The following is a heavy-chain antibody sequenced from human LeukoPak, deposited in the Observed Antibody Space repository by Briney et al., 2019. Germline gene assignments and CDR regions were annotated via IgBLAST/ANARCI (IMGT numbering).Heavy chain of an antibody. CDR3: VKGWDSSGYYAFDI. Sequence: ASVKVSCKASGYTFTSYGISWVRQAPGQGLEWMGWISAYNGNTNYAQKLQGRVIMTTDTSTSTAYMELRSLRSDDTAVYYCVKGWDSSGYYAFDIWGQGTMVTVSS. V-gene: IGHV1-18*01. J-gene: IGHJ3*02. CDR1: GYTFTSYG. D-gene: IGHD3-22*01. CDR2: ISAYNGNT.